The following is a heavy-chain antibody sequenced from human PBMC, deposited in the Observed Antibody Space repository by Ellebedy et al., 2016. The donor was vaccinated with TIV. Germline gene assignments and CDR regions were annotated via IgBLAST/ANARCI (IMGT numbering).Heavy chain of an antibody. CDR3: ARVPAGTLDFDY. D-gene: IGHD1-1*01. J-gene: IGHJ4*02. CDR2: IYYSGST. V-gene: IGHV4-39*07. CDR1: GGSISSSSYY. Sequence: SETLSLXXAVSGGSISSSSYYWGWIRQPPGKGLEWIGSIYYSGSTNYNPSLKSRVTISVDTSKNQFSLKLSSVTAADTAVYYCARVPAGTLDFDYWGQGTLVTVSS.